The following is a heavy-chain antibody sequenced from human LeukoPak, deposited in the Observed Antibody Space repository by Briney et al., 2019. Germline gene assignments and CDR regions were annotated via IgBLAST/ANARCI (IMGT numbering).Heavy chain of an antibody. J-gene: IGHJ3*02. CDR1: GGTFSSYA. D-gene: IGHD1-26*01. V-gene: IGHV1-69*06. CDR2: IIPIFGTA. Sequence: ASVKVSCKASGGTFSSYAISWVRQAPGQGLEWMGGIIPIFGTANYAQKFQGRVTITADKSTSTAYMELSSLRSEDTAVYYCARVRYSGSYVTGKDAFDIWGQGTMVTVSS. CDR3: ARVRYSGSYVTGKDAFDI.